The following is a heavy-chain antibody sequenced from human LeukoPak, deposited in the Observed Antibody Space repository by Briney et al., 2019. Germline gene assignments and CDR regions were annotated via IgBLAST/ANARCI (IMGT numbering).Heavy chain of an antibody. CDR3: ARGRGGSPFDY. CDR1: GFIFRGYG. V-gene: IGHV3-64*02. Sequence: RGSLRLSCAASGFIFRGYGMHWVRQAPGKGLEYVSAISADGGTTYYADSVKDRFIISRDNSKNTLYLQMGSLRNEDMAVYYCARGRGGSPFDYWGQGALVTVSS. CDR2: ISADGGTT. J-gene: IGHJ4*02.